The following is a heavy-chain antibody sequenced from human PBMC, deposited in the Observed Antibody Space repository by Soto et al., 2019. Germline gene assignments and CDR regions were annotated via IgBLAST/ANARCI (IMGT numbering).Heavy chain of an antibody. D-gene: IGHD1-1*01. CDR2: IYSGGST. CDR3: ARERDGNPLDY. V-gene: IGHV3-66*01. CDR1: GFTVSSNY. J-gene: IGHJ4*02. Sequence: EVQLVESGGGLVQPGGSLRLSCAASGFTVSSNYMSWVRQAPGKGLEWVSVIYSGGSTYYADSVKGRFTISRDNSKNTRYLQMNSMRAEDTAVYYCARERDGNPLDYWGQGTLVTVSS.